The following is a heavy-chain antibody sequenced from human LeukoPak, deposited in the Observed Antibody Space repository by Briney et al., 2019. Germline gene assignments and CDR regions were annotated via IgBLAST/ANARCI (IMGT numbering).Heavy chain of an antibody. CDR3: ATSQLPRNFDY. CDR1: GYTFTSYD. Sequence: ASVKVSRKASGYTFTSYDINWVRQATGQGLEWMGWMNPNSGNTGYAQKFQGRVTMTRNTSISTAHMELSSLRSEDTAVYYCATSQLPRNFDYWGQGTLVTVSS. CDR2: MNPNSGNT. D-gene: IGHD2-2*01. V-gene: IGHV1-8*01. J-gene: IGHJ4*02.